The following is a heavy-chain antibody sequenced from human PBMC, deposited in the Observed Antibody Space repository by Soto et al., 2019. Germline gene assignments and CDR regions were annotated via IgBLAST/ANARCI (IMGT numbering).Heavy chain of an antibody. CDR2: IIPIFGTA. CDR3: ARTDSSGYYEWWFDP. CDR1: GGTFSSYA. D-gene: IGHD3-22*01. Sequence: SVKVSCKASGGTFSSYAISWVRQAPGQGLEWMGGIIPIFGTANYAQKFQGRVTITADESTSTAYMELGSLRPEDTAVYYCARTDSSGYYEWWFDPWGQGTLVTVSS. V-gene: IGHV1-69*13. J-gene: IGHJ5*02.